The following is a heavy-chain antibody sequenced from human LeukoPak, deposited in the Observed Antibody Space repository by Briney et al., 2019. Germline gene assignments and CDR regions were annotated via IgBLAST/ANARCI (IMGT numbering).Heavy chain of an antibody. CDR1: GFTFSSYG. CDR3: TKDRPEAYFDY. J-gene: IGHJ4*02. CDR2: IWYDGSNK. D-gene: IGHD2-2*01. V-gene: IGHV3-30*02. Sequence: GGSLRLSCAASGFTFSSYGMHWVRQAPGKGLEWVAVIWYDGSNKYYADSVKGRFTISRDNSKNTLYLQMNSLRGEDTAVYYCTKDRPEAYFDYWGQGTLVTVSS.